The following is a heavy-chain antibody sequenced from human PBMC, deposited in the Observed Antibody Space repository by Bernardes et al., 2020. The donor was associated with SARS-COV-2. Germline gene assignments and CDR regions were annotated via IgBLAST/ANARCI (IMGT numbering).Heavy chain of an antibody. Sequence: ASVKVSCKVSGYTLTELSMHWVRQAPGKGLEWMGGFDPEDGETIYAQKFQGRVTMTEDTSTDTAYMELSSLRSEDTAVYYCATGPAAGTSNWVDPWGQGTLVNVSS. J-gene: IGHJ5*02. D-gene: IGHD6-13*01. CDR3: ATGPAAGTSNWVDP. CDR2: FDPEDGET. CDR1: GYTLTELS. V-gene: IGHV1-24*01.